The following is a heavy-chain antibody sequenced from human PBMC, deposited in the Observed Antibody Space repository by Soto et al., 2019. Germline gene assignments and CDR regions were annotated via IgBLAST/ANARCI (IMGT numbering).Heavy chain of an antibody. CDR1: GFTFDSYA. J-gene: IGHJ4*02. V-gene: IGHV3-23*01. CDR3: ANNRGLQYYFDY. CDR2: ISGSGDYT. Sequence: EVQLLESGGGLVQPGGSLRLSCAASGFTFDSYAMNWVRQAPGKGLEWVSTISGSGDYTYYTDSVKGRFTISRDNSKNKMYCEMNSLRAEDTAVYYCANNRGLQYYFDYWGQGTLVTVSS.